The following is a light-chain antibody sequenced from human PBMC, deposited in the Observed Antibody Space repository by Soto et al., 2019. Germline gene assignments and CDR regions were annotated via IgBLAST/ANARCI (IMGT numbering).Light chain of an antibody. CDR1: QSIDTY. Sequence: DIQITQSPSSLSASIGARVTITCRAIQSIDTYLNWYQQKPGKAPKLLIYGASTLQSGVPSRFSGSGYGTDFSLTISSLQPEDFATYHCQQTYSYFGQGTRLEI. CDR2: GAS. V-gene: IGKV1-39*01. J-gene: IGKJ5*01. CDR3: QQTYSY.